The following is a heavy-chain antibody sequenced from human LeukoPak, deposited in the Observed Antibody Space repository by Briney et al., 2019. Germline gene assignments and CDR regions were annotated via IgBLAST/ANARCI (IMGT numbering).Heavy chain of an antibody. Sequence: SETLSLTCAVYGGSFSGYYWSWIRQPPGKGLEWIGEINHSGSTNYNPSLKSRVTISVDTSKNQFSLKLSSVTAADTAVYYCATSGATKHDYWGQGTLVTVSS. J-gene: IGHJ4*02. V-gene: IGHV4-34*01. CDR3: ATSGATKHDY. CDR2: INHSGST. D-gene: IGHD6-25*01. CDR1: GGSFSGYY.